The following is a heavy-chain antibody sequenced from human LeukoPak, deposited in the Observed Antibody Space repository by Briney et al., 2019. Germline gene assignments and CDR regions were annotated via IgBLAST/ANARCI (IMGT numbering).Heavy chain of an antibody. J-gene: IGHJ4*02. Sequence: GGSLRLSCAASRFTFSNYGMHWVRQAPGKGLEWVAVISYDGSNKYYADPVKGRFTISRDNSKNTLYLQMNSLRAEDTAVYYCARESAAGTCDYWGQGTLVTVSS. CDR2: ISYDGSNK. D-gene: IGHD6-13*01. CDR1: RFTFSNYG. CDR3: ARESAAGTCDY. V-gene: IGHV3-30*03.